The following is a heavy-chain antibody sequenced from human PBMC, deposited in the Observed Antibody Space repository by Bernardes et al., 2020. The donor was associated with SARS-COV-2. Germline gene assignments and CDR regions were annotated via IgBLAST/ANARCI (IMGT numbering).Heavy chain of an antibody. J-gene: IGHJ6*02. CDR1: GFTFSNYA. CDR2: ISGSGGST. Sequence: GGSLRLSCAASGFTFSNYAMSWVRQAPGKGLEWVSAISGSGGSTYYADYVKGRFTISRDNSWNTLYLQMNSLRAEDTAVYYCAKDPITMVRGVIRPEYYYGMDVWGQGTTVTVSS. D-gene: IGHD3-10*01. V-gene: IGHV3-23*01. CDR3: AKDPITMVRGVIRPEYYYGMDV.